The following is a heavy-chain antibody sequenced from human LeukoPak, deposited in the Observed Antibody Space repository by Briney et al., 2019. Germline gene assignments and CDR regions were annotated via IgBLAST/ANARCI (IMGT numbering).Heavy chain of an antibody. CDR1: GFTFSSYW. J-gene: IGHJ3*02. D-gene: IGHD1-26*01. Sequence: GGSLRLSCAASGFTFSSYWMSWVRQAPGKGLEWVANIKQDGSEKYYVDSVKGRFTISGDNAKNSLYLQMNSLRAEDTAVYYCARDRYRWELLLDYAFDIWGQGTMVTVSS. CDR3: ARDRYRWELLLDYAFDI. CDR2: IKQDGSEK. V-gene: IGHV3-7*01.